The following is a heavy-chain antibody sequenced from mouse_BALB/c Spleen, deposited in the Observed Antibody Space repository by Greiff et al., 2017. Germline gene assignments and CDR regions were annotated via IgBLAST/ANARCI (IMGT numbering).Heavy chain of an antibody. V-gene: IGHV1S29*02. D-gene: IGHD1-1*01. CDR2: IYPYNGGT. CDR1: GYTFTDYN. J-gene: IGHJ2*01. Sequence: EVQLQQSGPELVKPGASVKISCKASGYTFTDYNMHWVKQSHGKSLEWIGYIYPYNGGTGYNQKFKSKATLTVDNSSSTAYMELRSLTSEDSAVYYCARVFYYGSSYPCDYWGQGTTLTVSS. CDR3: ARVFYYGSSYPCDY.